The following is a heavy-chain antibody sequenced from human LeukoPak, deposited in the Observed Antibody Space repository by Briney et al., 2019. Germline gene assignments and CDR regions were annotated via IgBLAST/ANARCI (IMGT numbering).Heavy chain of an antibody. CDR2: MNPNSGNT. D-gene: IGHD2-21*01. Sequence: ASVKVSCKASGYTFTSYDINWVRQATGQGLEWMGWMNPNSGNTGYAQKFQGRVTMTRNTSISTAYMELSSLRSEDTAVYYYARAPVYCGGDCYSHFDYWGQGTLVTVSS. J-gene: IGHJ4*02. CDR1: GYTFTSYD. CDR3: ARAPVYCGGDCYSHFDY. V-gene: IGHV1-8*01.